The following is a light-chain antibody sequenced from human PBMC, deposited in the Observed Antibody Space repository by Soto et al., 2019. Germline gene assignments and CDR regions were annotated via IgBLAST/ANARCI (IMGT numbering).Light chain of an antibody. CDR3: QQYNNWPQT. CDR1: QSLNSSY. V-gene: IGKV3-15*01. J-gene: IGKJ1*01. Sequence: ETVMTPSPATLSVSPVEGATLSCRASQSLNSSYLAWYQQKPGQAPRLLIYGASTRATGIPARFSGSGSGTEFTLTISSLQSEDFAVYYCQQYNNWPQTFGQGTKV. CDR2: GAS.